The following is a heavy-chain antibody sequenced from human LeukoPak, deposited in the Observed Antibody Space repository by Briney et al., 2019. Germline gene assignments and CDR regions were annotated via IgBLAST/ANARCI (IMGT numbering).Heavy chain of an antibody. Sequence: ASETLSLTCTVSGGSISSYYWSWIRQPPGKGLEWIGYIYTSGSTNYNPSPKSRVTISVDTSKNQFSLKLSSVTAADTAVYYCARIHSGGVWFDPWGQGTLVTVSS. CDR3: ARIHSGGVWFDP. J-gene: IGHJ5*02. CDR1: GGSISSYY. CDR2: IYTSGST. D-gene: IGHD3-10*01. V-gene: IGHV4-4*09.